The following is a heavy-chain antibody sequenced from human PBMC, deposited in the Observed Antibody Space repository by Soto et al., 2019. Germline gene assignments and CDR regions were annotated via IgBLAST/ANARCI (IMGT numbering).Heavy chain of an antibody. CDR3: ARGIAVTARGLDY. D-gene: IGHD2-21*02. V-gene: IGHV3-30-3*01. J-gene: IGHJ4*02. CDR1: GFTFGNYA. CDR2: MSSDGSSK. Sequence: QVQLVESGGGVVQPGGSLRLSCTASGFTFGNYAIHWVRQAPGKGLEWVAVMSSDGSSKYYADSVKGRFTISRDNSKNTLYLQMDSLRPEDTAVYSCARGIAVTARGLDYWGQGTLVTVSS.